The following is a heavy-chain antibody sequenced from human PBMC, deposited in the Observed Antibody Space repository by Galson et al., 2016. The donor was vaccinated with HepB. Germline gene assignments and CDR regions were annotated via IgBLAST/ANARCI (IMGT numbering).Heavy chain of an antibody. CDR3: ARVGNYVPMFFEY. J-gene: IGHJ4*02. CDR2: FDPEDGKP. CDR1: GHTLTDLS. V-gene: IGHV1-24*01. Sequence: SVKVSCKVSGHTLTDLSIHWVRQAPGKGLEWMGGFDPEDGKPIYAQKFKGRVTVTEDTSTDTAYMELRSLRSDDTAVYFCARVGNYVPMFFEYFGQGTLVTVSS. D-gene: IGHD1-7*01.